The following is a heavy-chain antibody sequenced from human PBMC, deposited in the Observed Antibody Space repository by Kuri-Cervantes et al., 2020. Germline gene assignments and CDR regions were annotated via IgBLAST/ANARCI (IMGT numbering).Heavy chain of an antibody. CDR1: GGSISSSSYY. CDR3: ARSYYYGSGRFDP. J-gene: IGHJ5*02. CDR2: IYYSGST. D-gene: IGHD3-10*01. V-gene: IGHV4-39*07. Sequence: SETLSLTCTVSGGSISSSSYYWGWIRQPSGKGLEWIGSIYYSGSTYYNPSLKSRVTISVDTSKNQFSLKLSSVTAADTAVYYCARSYYYGSGRFDPWGQGTLVTVSS.